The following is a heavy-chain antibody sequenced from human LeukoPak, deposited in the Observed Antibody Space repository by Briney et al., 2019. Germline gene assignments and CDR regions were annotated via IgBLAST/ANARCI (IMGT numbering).Heavy chain of an antibody. V-gene: IGHV1-18*01. CDR2: ISAYNGNT. J-gene: IGHJ6*03. CDR3: AREWSQSDSFNPSYYYYYYMDV. Sequence: ASVKVSCKASGYTFTSYGISWVRQAPGQGLEWMGWISAYNGNTNYAQKLQGRVTMTTDTSTSTAYMELRSLRSDDTAVYYCAREWSQSDSFNPSYYYYYYMDVWGKGTTVTVSS. CDR1: GYTFTSYG. D-gene: IGHD2-15*01.